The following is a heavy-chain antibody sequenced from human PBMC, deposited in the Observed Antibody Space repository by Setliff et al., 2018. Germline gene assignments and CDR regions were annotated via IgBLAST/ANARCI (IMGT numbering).Heavy chain of an antibody. D-gene: IGHD2-15*01. J-gene: IGHJ4*02. V-gene: IGHV4-61*02. CDR3: ARGGGGKPFDY. CDR1: GGSISSGSYY. Sequence: PSETLSLTCTVSGGSISSGSYYWNWIRQPAGKGLEWIGRIYTSGNTNYNPSLKSRVTISVDTSKNQFSLKLSSVTAADTAVYCCARGGGGKPFDYWGQGTLVTVSS. CDR2: IYTSGNT.